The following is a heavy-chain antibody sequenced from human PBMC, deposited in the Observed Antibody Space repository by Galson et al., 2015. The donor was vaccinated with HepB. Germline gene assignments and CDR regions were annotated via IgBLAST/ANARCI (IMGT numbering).Heavy chain of an antibody. CDR2: IIPIIRKA. CDR3: ARGDYGDYISWDYSYWYYHMDV. D-gene: IGHD4-17*01. V-gene: IGHV1-69*13. Sequence: SVKVSCKVSGGTSSRHAFSWVRQAPGQGLEWMGGIIPIIRKANSAQKFQGRVSITADESTNTAYLELSSLRDDDTAVYFCARGDYGDYISWDYSYWYYHMDVWGRGTTVTVSS. CDR1: GGTSSRHA. J-gene: IGHJ6*03.